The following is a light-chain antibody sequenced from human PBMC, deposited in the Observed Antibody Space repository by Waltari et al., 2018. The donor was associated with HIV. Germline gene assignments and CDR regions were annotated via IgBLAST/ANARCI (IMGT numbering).Light chain of an antibody. CDR3: QQYNNWPSLT. CDR2: GAS. V-gene: IGKV3-15*01. J-gene: IGKJ4*01. CDR1: QSVSSF. Sequence: EIVMTQSPATLSVSPGERTTLSCRASQSVSSFLAWYQQKPGQAPRLLIYGASTRATDIPARFSGSGSGTEFTLTISSLQSEDFAVYYCQQYNNWPSLTFGGGTNVEIK.